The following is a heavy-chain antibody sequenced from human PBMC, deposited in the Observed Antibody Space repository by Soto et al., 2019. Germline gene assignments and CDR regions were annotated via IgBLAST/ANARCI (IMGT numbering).Heavy chain of an antibody. CDR1: GGSFSGYY. D-gene: IGHD3-3*01. CDR3: ARPATYYDFWSGYSNWFDP. J-gene: IGHJ5*02. CDR2: INHSGST. V-gene: IGHV4-34*01. Sequence: SETLSLTCAVYGGSFSGYYWSWIRQPPGKGLEWIGEINHSGSTNYNPSLKSRVTISVDTSKNQFSLKLSSVTAADTAVYYCARPATYYDFWSGYSNWFDPWGQGTLVTVSS.